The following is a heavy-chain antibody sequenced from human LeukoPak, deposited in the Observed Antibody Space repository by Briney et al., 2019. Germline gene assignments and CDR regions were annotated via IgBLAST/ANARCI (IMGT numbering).Heavy chain of an antibody. CDR1: GFTFSNYE. CDR2: ISSSGTSI. V-gene: IGHV3-48*03. D-gene: IGHD6-13*01. J-gene: IGHJ4*02. Sequence: GGSLRLSCAASGFTFSNYEMNWVRQAPGKGLEWVSYISSSGTSIYYADSVKGRFTISRDNAKNSLYLQMNSLRAEDTAVYYCAKDVAGSSSWCDYWGQGTLVTVSS. CDR3: AKDVAGSSSWCDY.